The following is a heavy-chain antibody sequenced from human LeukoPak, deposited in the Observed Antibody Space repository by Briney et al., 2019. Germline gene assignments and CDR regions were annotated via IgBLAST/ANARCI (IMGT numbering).Heavy chain of an antibody. CDR3: ARDLGYYDSSASDAFDI. J-gene: IGHJ3*02. D-gene: IGHD3-22*01. Sequence: SETLSLTCTVSGGSISSYYWSWIRQPPGKGLEWIGYIYYSGSTNYNPSLKSRVTMSVDTSKNQFSLKLSSVTAADTAVYYCARDLGYYDSSASDAFDIWGQGTMVTVSS. CDR2: IYYSGST. CDR1: GGSISSYY. V-gene: IGHV4-59*12.